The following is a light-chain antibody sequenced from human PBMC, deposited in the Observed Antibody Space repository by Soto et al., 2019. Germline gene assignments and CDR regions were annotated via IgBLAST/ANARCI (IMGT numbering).Light chain of an antibody. CDR2: GAS. CDR3: QQYRTSPIT. CDR1: QSITNNY. J-gene: IGKJ5*01. V-gene: IGKV3-20*01. Sequence: ETVLTQSPGTLSLSPGERATLSCRASQSITNNYLAWYQQKPGQAPRLLIYGASSRDTGIPDRFRGSGSGTDFTLTISRLEPEDVAVYYCQQYRTSPITFGQGTRLEIK.